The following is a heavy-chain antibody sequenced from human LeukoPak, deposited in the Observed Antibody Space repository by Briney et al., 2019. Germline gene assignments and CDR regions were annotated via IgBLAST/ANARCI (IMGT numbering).Heavy chain of an antibody. Sequence: PGGSLRLSCTASGFTFGAHAMSWVRQAPGKGLEWVGFIRSKTYGKTTEYAASVKGRFTISRDDSKNIAYLQMNSLKTEDTAIYYCTRFVPYLDYWGQGTLVTVSS. J-gene: IGHJ4*02. D-gene: IGHD3-16*01. V-gene: IGHV3-49*04. CDR1: GFTFGAHA. CDR3: TRFVPYLDY. CDR2: IRSKTYGKTT.